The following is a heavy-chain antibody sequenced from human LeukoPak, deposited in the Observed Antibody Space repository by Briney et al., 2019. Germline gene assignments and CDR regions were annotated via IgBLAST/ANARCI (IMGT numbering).Heavy chain of an antibody. J-gene: IGHJ4*02. Sequence: SETLSLTCAVYGGSFSGYYWSWIRQPPGKGLEWIGEINHSGSTNYNPSLKSRVTISVDTSKNQFSLKLSSVTAADTAVYYCARGPPSSQWELERFDYWGQGTLVTVSS. CDR1: GGSFSGYY. V-gene: IGHV4-34*01. D-gene: IGHD1-26*01. CDR3: ARGPPSSQWELERFDY. CDR2: INHSGST.